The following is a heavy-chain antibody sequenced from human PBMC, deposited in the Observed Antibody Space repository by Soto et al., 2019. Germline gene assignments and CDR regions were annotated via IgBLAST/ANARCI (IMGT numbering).Heavy chain of an antibody. Sequence: KPSETLSLTCAVYGGSFSGYYWSWIRQPPGKGLEWIGEINHSGSTNYNPSLKSRVTISVDTSKNQFSLKLSSVTAADTAVYYCASSVSYGYHYFDYWGQGTLVTVSS. CDR3: ASSVSYGYHYFDY. D-gene: IGHD5-18*01. J-gene: IGHJ4*02. CDR2: INHSGST. V-gene: IGHV4-34*01. CDR1: GGSFSGYY.